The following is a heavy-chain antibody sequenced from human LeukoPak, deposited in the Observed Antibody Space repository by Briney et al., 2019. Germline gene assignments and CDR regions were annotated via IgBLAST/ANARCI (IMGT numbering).Heavy chain of an antibody. CDR3: ARESLRQQWLVRREEYYYMDV. Sequence: PSETLSLTCAVYGGSFSGYYWSWIRQAPGKGLEWIGEINHRGSINYNPSLKSRVTISVDTSKNQFSLKLSSVTAADTAVYYCARESLRQQWLVRREEYYYMDVWGKGTTVTISS. CDR1: GGSFSGYY. D-gene: IGHD6-19*01. CDR2: INHRGSI. V-gene: IGHV4-34*01. J-gene: IGHJ6*03.